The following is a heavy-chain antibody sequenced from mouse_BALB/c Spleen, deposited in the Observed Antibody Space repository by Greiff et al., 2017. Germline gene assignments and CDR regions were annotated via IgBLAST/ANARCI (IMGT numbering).Heavy chain of an antibody. CDR1: GFTFSSFG. Sequence: VQLKESGGGLVQPGGSRKLSCAASGFTFSSFGMHWVRQAPEKGLEWVAYISSGSSTIYYADTVKGRFTISRDNPKNTLFLQMTSLRSEDTAMYYYARGMRDYFDYWGQGTTLTVSS. CDR2: ISSGSSTI. V-gene: IGHV5-17*02. J-gene: IGHJ2*01. CDR3: ARGMRDYFDY.